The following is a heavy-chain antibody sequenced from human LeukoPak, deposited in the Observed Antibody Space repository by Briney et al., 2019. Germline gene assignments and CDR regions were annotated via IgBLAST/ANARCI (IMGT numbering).Heavy chain of an antibody. V-gene: IGHV3-9*01. CDR1: GFTFEDHV. J-gene: IGHJ4*02. Sequence: GGSLRLSCAASGFTFEDHVMHWVRQAPGKGLVWVSSISWSGDRMGYADAVKGRFTISRDNANNSLFLQMNSLRVEDTALYYCAKDLGGSATTVWGQGTLVTVSS. CDR3: AKDLGGSATTV. CDR2: ISWSGDRM. D-gene: IGHD2-2*01.